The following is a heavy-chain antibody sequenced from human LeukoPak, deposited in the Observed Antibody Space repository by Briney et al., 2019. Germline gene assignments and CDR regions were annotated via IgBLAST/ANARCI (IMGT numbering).Heavy chain of an antibody. Sequence: NPSQTLSLTCTVSGXSISSGGDYWSWIRQHPGKGLEWIGYIYYSGSTYYNPSLKSRVTISVDTSKNQFSLKLSSVTAADTAVYYCARSLTGPFDAFDIWGQGTMVTVSS. CDR1: GXSISSGGDY. CDR2: IYYSGST. D-gene: IGHD7-27*01. V-gene: IGHV4-31*03. CDR3: ARSLTGPFDAFDI. J-gene: IGHJ3*02.